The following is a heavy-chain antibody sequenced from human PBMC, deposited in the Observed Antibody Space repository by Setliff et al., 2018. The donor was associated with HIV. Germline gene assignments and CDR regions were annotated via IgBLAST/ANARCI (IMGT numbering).Heavy chain of an antibody. J-gene: IGHJ4*02. Sequence: PSETLSLTCDVSGFSISSRYYWGWIRQSPGKGLEWIGNIYHTGSSYYNPSLNDRATISLDTSKNQFSLKLNSVTAADTAVYYWARDVLDLVISVYGFWGQGTLVTVSS. CDR1: GFSISSRYY. CDR2: IYHTGSS. D-gene: IGHD3-22*01. CDR3: ARDVLDLVISVYGF. V-gene: IGHV4-38-2*02.